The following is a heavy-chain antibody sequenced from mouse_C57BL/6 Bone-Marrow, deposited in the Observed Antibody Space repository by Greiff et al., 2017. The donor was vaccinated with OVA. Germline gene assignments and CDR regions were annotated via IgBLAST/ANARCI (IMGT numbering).Heavy chain of an antibody. V-gene: IGHV1-64*01. CDR1: GYTFTSYW. CDR3: ARMGGYYYGSLDY. D-gene: IGHD1-1*01. Sequence: VQLQQPGAELVKPGASVKVSCKASGYTFTSYWMHWVKQRPGQGLEWIGMIHPNSGSTNYNEKFKSKATLTVDKSSSTAYMQLSSLTSEDSAVYYCARMGGYYYGSLDYWGQGTTLTVSS. J-gene: IGHJ2*01. CDR2: IHPNSGST.